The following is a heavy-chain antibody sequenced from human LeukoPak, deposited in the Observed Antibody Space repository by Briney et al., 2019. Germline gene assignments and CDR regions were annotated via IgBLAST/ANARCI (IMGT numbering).Heavy chain of an antibody. CDR3: AKDGNYDIRTNADY. CDR1: GYTFTSSG. Sequence: ASVKVSCKASGYTFTSSGISWVRQAPGQGLEWMGWISAYNGNTNYAHTFQGRVTITTDTSTSTAYMELSSLRSDDTAVYYWAKDGNYDIRTNADYWGEGTLVTVSS. J-gene: IGHJ4*02. D-gene: IGHD3-9*01. V-gene: IGHV1-18*01. CDR2: ISAYNGNT.